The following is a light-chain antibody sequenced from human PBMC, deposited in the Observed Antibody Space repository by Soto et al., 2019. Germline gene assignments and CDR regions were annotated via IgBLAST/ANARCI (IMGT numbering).Light chain of an antibody. CDR1: QNISSW. V-gene: IGKV1-5*03. CDR2: KAS. J-gene: IGKJ3*01. Sequence: DIQMTQSPSTLSASVGDRVTITCRANQNISSWLAWYQQKPGKAPKLLIYKASSLESGVPSRFSGSGSGTEFTLTISSLQPDDFETYYCQQYNSYPSFGPGTKGDI. CDR3: QQYNSYPS.